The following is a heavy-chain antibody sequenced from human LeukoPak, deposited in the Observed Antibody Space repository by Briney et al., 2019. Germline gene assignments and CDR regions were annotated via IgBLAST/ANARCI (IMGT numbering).Heavy chain of an antibody. V-gene: IGHV1-69*13. CDR3: ARGWDFDSGGRPTAYVY. J-gene: IGHJ4*02. D-gene: IGHD3-22*01. CDR2: IIPIFGTA. CDR1: GGTFSSYA. Sequence: SVKVSCKASGGTFSSYAISWVRQAPGQGLEWMGGIIPIFGTANYAQKFQGKVTITADESTSTAYMELSSLRSEDTAIYYCARGWDFDSGGRPTAYVYWGQGTLVSVSS.